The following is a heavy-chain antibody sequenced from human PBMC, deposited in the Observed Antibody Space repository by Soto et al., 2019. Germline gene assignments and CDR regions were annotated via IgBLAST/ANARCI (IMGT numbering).Heavy chain of an antibody. V-gene: IGHV1-69*13. D-gene: IGHD3-3*01. CDR3: ARDYYDFWSGLDAYYYYGMDV. J-gene: IGHJ6*02. Sequence: SVKVSCKASGGTFSSYAISWVRQAPGQGLEWMGGIIPIFGTANYAQKFQGRVTITADESTSTAYMELSSLRSEDTAVYYCARDYYDFWSGLDAYYYYGMDVWGQGTTVTVSS. CDR2: IIPIFGTA. CDR1: GGTFSSYA.